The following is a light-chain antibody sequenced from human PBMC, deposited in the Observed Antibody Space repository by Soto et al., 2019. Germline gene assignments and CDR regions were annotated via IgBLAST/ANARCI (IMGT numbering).Light chain of an antibody. CDR3: QQSYSSLT. J-gene: IGKJ4*01. V-gene: IGKV1-39*01. CDR1: QNINNF. CDR2: AAF. Sequence: DIQVTQSPSSLSASVGDRVTITCRASQNINNFLNWYQQKPGKAPKLLIYAAFSLESGVPSRFSGSGSGTDFILTISSLQPEDFATYHCQQSYSSLTFGGGTKVEIK.